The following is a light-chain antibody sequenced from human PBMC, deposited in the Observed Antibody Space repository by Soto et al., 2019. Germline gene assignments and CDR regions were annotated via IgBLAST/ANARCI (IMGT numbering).Light chain of an antibody. Sequence: QSVLTQPPSASGTPGQRVTISCSGSSSNIGNTYVNWYQQFPGTAPKLLIFSNDHRPSGVPDRFSGSKSGTSAYLAISGLRSQDEADYYCAAWDDSLRGHWAFGAGTKLTVL. CDR3: AAWDDSLRGHWA. V-gene: IGLV1-47*02. J-gene: IGLJ3*02. CDR2: SND. CDR1: SSNIGNTY.